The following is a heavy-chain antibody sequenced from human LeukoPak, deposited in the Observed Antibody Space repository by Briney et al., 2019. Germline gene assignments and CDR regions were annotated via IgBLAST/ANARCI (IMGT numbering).Heavy chain of an antibody. CDR3: AKDNVAAAGRYFDY. D-gene: IGHD6-13*01. CDR1: GITFSIYW. Sequence: AGGPLRLSCAASGITFSIYWMIWVRQAPGKGLEWVANIKQDGCEKYYVDSVKGRFTITRDNSKTTMYLKMGSLRAEDMAVYYCAKDNVAAAGRYFDYWGQGTLVTVSS. V-gene: IGHV3-7*01. J-gene: IGHJ4*02. CDR2: IKQDGCEK.